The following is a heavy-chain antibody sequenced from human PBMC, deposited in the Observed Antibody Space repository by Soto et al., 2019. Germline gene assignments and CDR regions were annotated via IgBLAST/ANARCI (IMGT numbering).Heavy chain of an antibody. D-gene: IGHD1-26*01. CDR3: ARGEPPHL. CDR1: GGSITSGHYY. CDR2: IYYSGST. V-gene: IGHV4-31*03. Sequence: SETLSLTCTVSGGSITSGHYYWSWIRQHPGKGLEWIGYIYYSGSTYYNPSLKSRITISLDTSQNQFSLRLSSVTAADTAVYYCARGEPPHLWGQGTLVTVSS. J-gene: IGHJ1*01.